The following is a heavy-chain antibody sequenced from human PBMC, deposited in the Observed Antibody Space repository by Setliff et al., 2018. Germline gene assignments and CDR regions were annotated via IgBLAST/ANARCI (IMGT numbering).Heavy chain of an antibody. D-gene: IGHD2-15*01. Sequence: ASVKVSCKASGDSFSNYAISWVRQATGQGLEWMGGLIPMFGTPGYAQKFQDRVTITTDESTSTAYMELNSLTSEDTAVYYCARSTALLGIFYLDPWGQGTRVTVSS. V-gene: IGHV1-69*05. CDR2: LIPMFGTP. CDR1: GDSFSNYA. CDR3: ARSTALLGIFYLDP. J-gene: IGHJ5*02.